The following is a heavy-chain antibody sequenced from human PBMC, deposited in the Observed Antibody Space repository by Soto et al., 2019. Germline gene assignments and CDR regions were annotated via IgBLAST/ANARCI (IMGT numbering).Heavy chain of an antibody. V-gene: IGHV4-59*01. D-gene: IGHD2-2*01. Sequence: SETLSLTCTVSGGSISSFYWSWIRQPPGKGLEWIGYIYYSGSTNYNPSLKSRVTISVDTSKNQFSLKLSSVTAADTAVYYCARGGYCSSTSCYDVFDYWGQGTLVTVSS. CDR2: IYYSGST. CDR1: GGSISSFY. CDR3: ARGGYCSSTSCYDVFDY. J-gene: IGHJ4*02.